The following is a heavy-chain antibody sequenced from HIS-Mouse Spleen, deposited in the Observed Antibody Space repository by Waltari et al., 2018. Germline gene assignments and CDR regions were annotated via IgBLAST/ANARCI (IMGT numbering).Heavy chain of an antibody. CDR2: IYYSGST. V-gene: IGHV4-39*07. D-gene: IGHD6-13*01. CDR1: GCSISSSSYY. Sequence: QLQLQESGPGLVKPSETLSLTCTVSGCSISSSSYYWGWLRPPPGKGLEWIGSIYYSGSTYYNPSLKSRVTISVDTSKNQFSLKLSSVTAADTAVYYCAREIPYSSSWYDWYFDLWGRGTLVTVSS. CDR3: AREIPYSSSWYDWYFDL. J-gene: IGHJ2*01.